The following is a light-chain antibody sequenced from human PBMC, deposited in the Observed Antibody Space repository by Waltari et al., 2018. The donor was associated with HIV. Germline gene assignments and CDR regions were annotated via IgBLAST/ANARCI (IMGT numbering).Light chain of an antibody. CDR3: QQYNVYPWT. V-gene: IGKV1-5*03. Sequence: DIEMTQSPSNLSASVGDTVTITCRTSENIGNWLAWYQMKPGKAPDLLIYRASTLKSGVPSRFSGRGSGTEFALTVRGLQPDDFGTFFCQQYNVYPWTFGQGTRVDLK. CDR2: RAS. J-gene: IGKJ1*01. CDR1: ENIGNW.